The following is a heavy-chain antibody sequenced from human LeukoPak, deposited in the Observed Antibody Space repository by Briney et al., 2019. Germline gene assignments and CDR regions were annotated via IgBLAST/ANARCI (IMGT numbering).Heavy chain of an antibody. CDR1: GFTFDDYT. Sequence: GGSLRLSCAASGFTFDDYTMHWVRQAPGKGLEWVSLISWDGGSTYYADSVKGRFTISRDNSKNSLYLQMNSLRTEDTALYYCAKDQYRYSGSRLGHVDYWGQGTLVTVSS. V-gene: IGHV3-43*01. J-gene: IGHJ4*02. D-gene: IGHD1-26*01. CDR2: ISWDGGST. CDR3: AKDQYRYSGSRLGHVDY.